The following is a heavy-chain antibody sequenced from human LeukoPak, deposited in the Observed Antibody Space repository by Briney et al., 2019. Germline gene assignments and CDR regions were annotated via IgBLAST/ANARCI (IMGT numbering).Heavy chain of an antibody. D-gene: IGHD5-18*01. V-gene: IGHV3-23*01. Sequence: GGSLRLSCAASGFAFGGPAMDWVRQAQGKGRGWVPAISGVDGTTHYADSVKGRFTISRDDSKNTLYLQMNSLRVEDTAIYYCAKDFEWIPLWSGSFGTDVWGPGTTVTVSS. J-gene: IGHJ6*02. CDR2: ISGVDGTT. CDR3: AKDFEWIPLWSGSFGTDV. CDR1: GFAFGGPA.